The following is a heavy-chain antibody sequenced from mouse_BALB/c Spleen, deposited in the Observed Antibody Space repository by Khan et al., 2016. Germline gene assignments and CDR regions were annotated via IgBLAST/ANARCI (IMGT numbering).Heavy chain of an antibody. Sequence: EVELVESGGGLVKPGGSLKLSCAASGFTFSDYYMYWVRQTPAKRLEWVATISGGGSYTYYPDSVTGRFTISRDHANNNLYLQMSSLKSEDTAMYYCAREGLRRGFAYGGQGTLVTVSA. CDR2: ISGGGSYT. CDR3: AREGLRRGFAY. V-gene: IGHV5-4*02. CDR1: GFTFSDYY. D-gene: IGHD2-4*01. J-gene: IGHJ3*01.